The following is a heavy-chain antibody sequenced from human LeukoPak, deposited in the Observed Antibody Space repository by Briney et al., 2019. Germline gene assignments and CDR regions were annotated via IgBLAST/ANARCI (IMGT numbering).Heavy chain of an antibody. Sequence: PGESLGLSCAASGFTFSSYSMNWVRQAPGKGLEWVSSISSSSSYIYYADSVKGRFTISRDNAKNSLYLQMNSLRAEDTAVYYCARDPRPDFWSGYSPHDYWGQGTLVTVSS. V-gene: IGHV3-21*01. D-gene: IGHD3-3*01. CDR3: ARDPRPDFWSGYSPHDY. CDR1: GFTFSSYS. J-gene: IGHJ4*02. CDR2: ISSSSSYI.